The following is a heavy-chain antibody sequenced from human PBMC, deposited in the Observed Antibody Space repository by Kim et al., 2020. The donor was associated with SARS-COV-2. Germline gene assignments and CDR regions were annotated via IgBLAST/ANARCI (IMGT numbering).Heavy chain of an antibody. CDR1: GFTFSSYG. CDR2: ISYDGSNK. Sequence: LSLTCAASGFTFSSYGMHWVRQAPGKGLEWVAVISYDGSNKYYADSVKGRFTISRDNSKNTLYLQMNSLRAEDTAVYYCAKDLVPPGTSYFDYWGQGTLVTVSS. J-gene: IGHJ4*02. V-gene: IGHV3-30*18. D-gene: IGHD1-7*01. CDR3: AKDLVPPGTSYFDY.